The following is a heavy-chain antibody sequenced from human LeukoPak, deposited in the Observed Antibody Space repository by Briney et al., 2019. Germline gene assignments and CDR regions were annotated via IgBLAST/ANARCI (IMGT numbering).Heavy chain of an antibody. D-gene: IGHD6-13*01. CDR1: GGTFSSYA. CDR3: ARDRGYSSSWYDPSYFDY. CDR2: IIPIFGTA. V-gene: IGHV1-69*06. J-gene: IGHJ4*02. Sequence: SVKVSCKASGGTFSSYAISWVRQAPGQGLDWMGRIIPIFGTANYAQKFQGRVTITADKSTSTAYMELSSLRSEDTAVYYCARDRGYSSSWYDPSYFDYWGQGTLVTVSS.